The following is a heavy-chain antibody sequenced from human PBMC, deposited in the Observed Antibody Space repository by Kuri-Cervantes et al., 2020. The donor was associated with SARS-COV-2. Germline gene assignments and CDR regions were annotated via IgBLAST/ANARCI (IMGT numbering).Heavy chain of an antibody. CDR1: GFTFSSYG. CDR3: ARLTGTTSSGAFDI. J-gene: IGHJ3*02. CDR2: IRYDGSNK. D-gene: IGHD1-7*01. Sequence: GESLKISCAASGFTFSSYGMHWVRQAPGKGLEWVAFIRYDGSNKYYADSVKGRFTISRDNSKNTLYLQMNSLRAEDTAVYYCARLTGTTSSGAFDIWGQGTMVTVSS. V-gene: IGHV3-30*02.